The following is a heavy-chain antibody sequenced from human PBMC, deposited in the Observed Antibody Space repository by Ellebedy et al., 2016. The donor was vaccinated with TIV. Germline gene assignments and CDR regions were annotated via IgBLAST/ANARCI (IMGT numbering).Heavy chain of an antibody. D-gene: IGHD2-21*01. CDR3: AGVWTYPYAFDI. V-gene: IGHV3-7*03. J-gene: IGHJ3*02. CDR1: GFTVSIYW. Sequence: GESLKISCAASGFTVSIYWMSWVRQAPGKGLEWVATINQDAGEKYYVDSVRGRFTISRDTADNSLLLHMSSLRAEDTAVYYCAGVWTYPYAFDIWGQGTMVTVSS. CDR2: INQDAGEK.